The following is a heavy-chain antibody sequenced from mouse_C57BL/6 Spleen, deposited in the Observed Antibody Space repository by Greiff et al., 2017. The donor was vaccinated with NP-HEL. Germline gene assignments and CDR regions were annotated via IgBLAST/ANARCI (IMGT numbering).Heavy chain of an antibody. D-gene: IGHD1-1*01. Sequence: VQLQQSGPVLVKPGASVKMSCKASGYTFTDYYMNWVKQSHGKSLEWIGVINPYNGGTSYNQKFKGKATLTVDKSSSTAYMELNSLTSEDSAVYYCARSRYGSNLFDYWGQGTTLTVSS. CDR1: GYTFTDYY. CDR3: ARSRYGSNLFDY. CDR2: INPYNGGT. V-gene: IGHV1-19*01. J-gene: IGHJ2*01.